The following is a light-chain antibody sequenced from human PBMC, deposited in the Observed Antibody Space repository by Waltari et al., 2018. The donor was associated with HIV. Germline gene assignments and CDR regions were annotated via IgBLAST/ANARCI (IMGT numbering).Light chain of an antibody. CDR2: GAS. V-gene: IGKV3-20*01. CDR1: QSVSSTY. CDR3: QQYGDTSVT. Sequence: EIVLTQPPGTLSLSPGERATLSCRASQSVSSTYLAWYPQKPGQAPRLLIYGASSRATGIPDRFSGSGSVTDFTLTISRLGPEDFAVYYCQQYGDTSVTFGQGTKVEL. J-gene: IGKJ1*01.